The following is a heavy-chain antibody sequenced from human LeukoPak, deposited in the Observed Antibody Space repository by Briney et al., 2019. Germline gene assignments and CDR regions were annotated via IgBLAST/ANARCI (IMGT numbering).Heavy chain of an antibody. CDR1: GFTFISYA. CDR3: ARRGYFDL. CDR2: IITSGSST. V-gene: IGHV3-23*01. Sequence: PGASLRLSCAASGFTFISYAMSWVRQAPGMGLEWVSTIITSGSSTYYADSVKGRFTISRDNSKDTLYLQMNSLRAEDTAVYYCARRGYFDLWGRGTLVTVSS. J-gene: IGHJ2*01.